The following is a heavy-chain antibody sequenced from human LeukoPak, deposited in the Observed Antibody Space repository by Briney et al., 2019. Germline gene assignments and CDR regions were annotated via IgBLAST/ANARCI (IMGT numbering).Heavy chain of an antibody. Sequence: GGSLRLSCAASGFTFSSYGMHWVRQAPGKGLEWVAVIWYDGSNKYYADSVKGRFTISRDNSKNTLYLQMNSLRAEDTAVYYCARDDSEGSPDSAAFDIWGQGTMVTVSS. D-gene: IGHD3-10*01. CDR2: IWYDGSNK. J-gene: IGHJ3*02. CDR3: ARDDSEGSPDSAAFDI. V-gene: IGHV3-33*01. CDR1: GFTFSSYG.